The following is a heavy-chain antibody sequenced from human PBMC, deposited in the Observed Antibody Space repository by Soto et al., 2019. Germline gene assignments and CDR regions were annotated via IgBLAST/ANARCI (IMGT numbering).Heavy chain of an antibody. CDR2: IYHSGST. CDR1: GYSISSCYY. V-gene: IGHV4-38-2*01. CDR3: ARGLVVVAAPDAFDI. D-gene: IGHD2-15*01. Sequence: PSETLSLTCAVSGYSISSCYYWGWIRQPPGKGLEWIGSIYHSGSTYYNPSLKSRVTISVDTSKNQFSLKLSSVTAADTAVYYCARGLVVVAAPDAFDIWGQGTMVTVSS. J-gene: IGHJ3*02.